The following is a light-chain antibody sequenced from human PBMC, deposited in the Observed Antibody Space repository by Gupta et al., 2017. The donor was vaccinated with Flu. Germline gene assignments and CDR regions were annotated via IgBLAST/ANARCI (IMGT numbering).Light chain of an antibody. CDR3: QHYGSSPYS. V-gene: IGKV3-20*01. J-gene: IGKJ2*03. CDR1: QSINSSY. Sequence: EIVLTQSPRTLSLSPGERATLPCRASQSINSSYLAWYQQKPGQAPRLLMYGASNRATGIADRFSGSGSGTDFTLTISRLEPEDFAVYYCQHYGSSPYSFGPGTKVEI. CDR2: GAS.